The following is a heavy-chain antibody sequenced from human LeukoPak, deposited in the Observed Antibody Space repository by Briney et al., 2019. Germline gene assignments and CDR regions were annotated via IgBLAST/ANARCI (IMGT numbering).Heavy chain of an antibody. Sequence: SETLSLTCTVSGGSISSYYWSWIRQPPGKGLEWIGCIYYSGSTNYNPSLKSRVTISVDTSKNQFSLKLSSVTAADMAVYYCARAPDYGDLLNSYYFDYWGQGTLVTVSS. V-gene: IGHV4-59*01. CDR3: ARAPDYGDLLNSYYFDY. CDR2: IYYSGST. D-gene: IGHD4-17*01. J-gene: IGHJ4*02. CDR1: GGSISSYY.